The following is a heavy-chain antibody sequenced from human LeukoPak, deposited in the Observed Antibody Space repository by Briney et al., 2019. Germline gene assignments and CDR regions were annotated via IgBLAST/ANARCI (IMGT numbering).Heavy chain of an antibody. J-gene: IGHJ4*02. V-gene: IGHV3-23*01. Sequence: GGSLRLSCAASGFTFSSYAMSWVRQAPGKGLEWVSAISGSGGSTYCADSVKGRFTISRDNSKNTLYLQMNSLRAEDTAVYYCAKDVRPAQNYFDHWGQGTLVTVSS. CDR1: GFTFSSYA. CDR3: AKDVRPAQNYFDH. CDR2: ISGSGGST.